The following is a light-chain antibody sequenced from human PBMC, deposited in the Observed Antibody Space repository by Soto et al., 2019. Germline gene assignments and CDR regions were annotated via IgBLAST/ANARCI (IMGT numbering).Light chain of an antibody. J-gene: IGKJ1*01. CDR3: QHFGRLLWT. CDR1: QSVSSSY. Sequence: EIVLTQSPGPLSLSPGERATLSCRASQSVSSSYLAWYQQKPGQAPRLLVNGVFSRATGIPDRFSGSGSRTDFTLIISRLQPEDFAVYYCQHFGRLLWTFDQGTEVEVK. CDR2: GVF. V-gene: IGKV3-20*01.